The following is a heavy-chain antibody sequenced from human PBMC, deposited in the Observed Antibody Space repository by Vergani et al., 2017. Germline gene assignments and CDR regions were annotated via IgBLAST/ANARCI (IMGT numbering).Heavy chain of an antibody. Sequence: QVQLQESGPGLVKPSQTLSLTCTVSGGSISSGSYYWSWIRQPAGKGLEWIGRIYTSGSTNYNPSLKSRVTISVDTSKNQFSLKLSSVTAADTAVYYCARGHSSSWYRGPGWFDPWGQGTLVTVSS. CDR3: ARGHSSSWYRGPGWFDP. CDR2: IYTSGST. D-gene: IGHD6-13*01. J-gene: IGHJ5*02. CDR1: GGSISSGSYY. V-gene: IGHV4-61*02.